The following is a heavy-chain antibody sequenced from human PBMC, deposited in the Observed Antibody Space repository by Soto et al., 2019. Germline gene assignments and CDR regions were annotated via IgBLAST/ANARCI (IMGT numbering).Heavy chain of an antibody. CDR3: ARDLNWNDGSD. Sequence: GGFLRLSCVASGFSFSDYAMTWVRQAPGKGLEWVSGIGNRGDTTDYADSVKGRSTISRDNSKNMLFLQMNSLRVEDTAVYYCARDLNWNDGSDWGQGTLVTVSS. CDR1: GFSFSDYA. CDR2: IGNRGDTT. V-gene: IGHV3-23*01. D-gene: IGHD1-1*01. J-gene: IGHJ4*02.